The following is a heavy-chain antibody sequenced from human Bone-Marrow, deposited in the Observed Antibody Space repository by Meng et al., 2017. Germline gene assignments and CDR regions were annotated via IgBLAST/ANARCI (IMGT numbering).Heavy chain of an antibody. Sequence: ASVKVSCKISGYSLAELSIHWFRQAPGKGLEWMGGINPEDGKTLYAQSLQGRATMTEDTSTDTAYMDVRSLTFQDTAVYYCATHLARSYFYSDFWGQGTLVTVSS. D-gene: IGHD3-10*01. J-gene: IGHJ4*02. CDR2: INPEDGKT. V-gene: IGHV1-24*01. CDR1: GYSLAELS. CDR3: ATHLARSYFYSDF.